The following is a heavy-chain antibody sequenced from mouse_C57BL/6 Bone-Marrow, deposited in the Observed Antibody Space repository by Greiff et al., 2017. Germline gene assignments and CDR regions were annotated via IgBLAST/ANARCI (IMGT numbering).Heavy chain of an antibody. D-gene: IGHD5-1-1*01. CDR1: GFSLSTSGMG. J-gene: IGHJ1*01. Sequence: QVTLKVSGPGILQPSQTLSLTCSFSGFSLSTSGMGVSWIRQPSGKGLEWLAHIYWDDDKRYSPSLKSRLTISKDTSSNQIFLKITSVDTADTATYYGARSNTLIADWFFDVWGAGTVVTVSS. V-gene: IGHV8-12*01. CDR2: IYWDDDK. CDR3: ARSNTLIADWFFDV.